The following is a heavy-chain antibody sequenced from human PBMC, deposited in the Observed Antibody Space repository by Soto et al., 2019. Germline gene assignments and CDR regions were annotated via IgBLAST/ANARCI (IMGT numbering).Heavy chain of an antibody. Sequence: VGSLRHCCAGSGFGLSSYRVNWGRQAEGKGLEWGSSISSSSSYIYYADSVKGRFTISRDNAKNTMYLQMNSLRAEATAVYYCVRGPLDGYNFWFQYYCMDGCGQGTTVTVSS. J-gene: IGHJ6*03. V-gene: IGHV3-21*01. D-gene: IGHD3-3*01. CDR3: VRGPLDGYNFWFQYYCMDG. CDR2: ISSSSSYI. CDR1: GFGLSSYR.